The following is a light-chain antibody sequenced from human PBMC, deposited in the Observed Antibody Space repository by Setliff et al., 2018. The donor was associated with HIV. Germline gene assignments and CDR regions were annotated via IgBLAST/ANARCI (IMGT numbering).Light chain of an antibody. CDR3: SSYTTTDTLV. Sequence: QSVLTHPASASGSPGQSITIPCTGTRNDVGNYNYVSWYQQHPGKAPKLILYEVTNRPSGVSHRFSGSKAGNTDSRTISGLLDEDEADYYCSSYTTTDTLVFATGTKVTVL. CDR2: EVT. V-gene: IGLV2-14*01. J-gene: IGLJ1*01. CDR1: RNDVGNYNY.